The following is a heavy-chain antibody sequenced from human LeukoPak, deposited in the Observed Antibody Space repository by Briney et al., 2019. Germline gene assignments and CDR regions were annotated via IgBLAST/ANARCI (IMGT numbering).Heavy chain of an antibody. V-gene: IGHV3-21*05. D-gene: IGHD1-14*01. Sequence: GGSLRLSCAASGFTFSSYEMNWVRQAPGKGLEWVSYISSSSSYIYYADSVKGRFTISRDNAKNSPYLQMNSLRAEDTAVYYCARELMMPTGDAFDIWGQGTMVTVSS. J-gene: IGHJ3*02. CDR1: GFTFSSYE. CDR2: ISSSSSYI. CDR3: ARELMMPTGDAFDI.